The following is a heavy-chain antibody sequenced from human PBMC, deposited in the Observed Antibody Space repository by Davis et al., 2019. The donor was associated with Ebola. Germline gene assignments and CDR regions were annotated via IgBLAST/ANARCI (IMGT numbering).Heavy chain of an antibody. J-gene: IGHJ6*03. Sequence: GGSLRLSCAASGFTFNIFDMHWVRQAPGRGLEWVAIIKEDGGEKYYVDSVKGRFTISRDNAKNSLFLEMNSLRAEDTAFYYCASGDGRGRSYDMDVWGQGTTVTVSS. CDR1: GFTFNIFD. V-gene: IGHV3-7*03. D-gene: IGHD3/OR15-3a*01. CDR3: ASGDGRGRSYDMDV. CDR2: IKEDGGEK.